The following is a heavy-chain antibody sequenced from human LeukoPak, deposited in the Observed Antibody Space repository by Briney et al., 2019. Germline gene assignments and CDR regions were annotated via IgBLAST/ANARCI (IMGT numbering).Heavy chain of an antibody. CDR3: PRDGLIAVASTYFDY. D-gene: IGHD6-19*01. CDR2: SYSGVST. CDR1: GFTVSSNY. J-gene: IGHJ4*02. Sequence: PGGSLRLSCAASGFTVSSNYMRWVRQAPGKGLEWVSGSYSGVSTYYAHSVKGRFTISRDNPKNTLYLQINSLRAEDPPVYYWPRDGLIAVASTYFDYWGQGTLVTVSS. V-gene: IGHV3-66*01.